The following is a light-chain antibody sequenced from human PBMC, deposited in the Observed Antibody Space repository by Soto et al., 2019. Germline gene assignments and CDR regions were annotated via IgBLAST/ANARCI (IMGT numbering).Light chain of an antibody. CDR2: GNS. V-gene: IGLV1-40*01. CDR3: QSYDSSLSGSVV. Sequence: QSVLTQPPSVSGAPGQRVTISCTGSSSNIGAGYDVHWYQQLPGTAPKLLIYGNSHRPSGVPDRFSGSKSSTSASLAITGLQAEDEADYYCQSYDSSLSGSVVFGGGTKLTVL. J-gene: IGLJ2*01. CDR1: SSNIGAGYD.